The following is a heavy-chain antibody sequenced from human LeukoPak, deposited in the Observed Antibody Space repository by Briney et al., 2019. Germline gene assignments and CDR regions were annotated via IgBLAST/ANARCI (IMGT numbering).Heavy chain of an antibody. V-gene: IGHV1-46*01. CDR3: ASDALYDYGGHGYNWFAP. D-gene: IGHD4-23*01. CDR2: INPTGGST. Sequence: ASVKLSCKASGYTFTSNYMHWVRQAPGQVLEWVGLINPTGGSTGYAQTFQGRVTITADESTSTAYIEPSSLRSEATSVSYCASDALYDYGGHGYNWFAPWREGTLVPVS. CDR1: GYTFTSNY. J-gene: IGHJ5*02.